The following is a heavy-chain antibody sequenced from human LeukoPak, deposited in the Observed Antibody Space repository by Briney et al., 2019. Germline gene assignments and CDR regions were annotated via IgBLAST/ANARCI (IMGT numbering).Heavy chain of an antibody. Sequence: ASVKVSCKASGYTFTSYAMNWVRQAPGQGLEWMGWINTNTGNPTYAQGFTGRFVFSLDTSVSTAYLQISSLKAEDTAVYYCARGGSPNRLLWFGELLPFDYWGQGTLVTVSS. V-gene: IGHV7-4-1*02. CDR2: INTNTGNP. CDR3: ARGGSPNRLLWFGELLPFDY. D-gene: IGHD3-10*01. CDR1: GYTFTSYA. J-gene: IGHJ4*02.